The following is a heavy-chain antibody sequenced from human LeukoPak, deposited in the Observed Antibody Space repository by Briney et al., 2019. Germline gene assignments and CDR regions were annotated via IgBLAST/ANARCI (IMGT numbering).Heavy chain of an antibody. CDR1: GGTFSSHA. V-gene: IGHV1-69*06. J-gene: IGHJ4*02. Sequence: GASVKVSCKASGGTFSSHAISWVRQAPGQGLEWMGGIIPMFDTANYAQKFQGRVTITADKSTSTAYMELSSLRSEDTAVYYCASVSAYCSSTSCYGTYYFDYWGQGTLVTVSS. D-gene: IGHD2-2*01. CDR2: IIPMFDTA. CDR3: ASVSAYCSSTSCYGTYYFDY.